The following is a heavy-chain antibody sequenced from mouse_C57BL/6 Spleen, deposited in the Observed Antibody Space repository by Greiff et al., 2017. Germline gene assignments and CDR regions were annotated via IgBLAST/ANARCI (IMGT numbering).Heavy chain of an antibody. CDR1: GYTFTSYG. CDR2: IYIGNGYT. Sequence: EVQLQQSGAELVRPGSSVKMSCKTSGYTFTSYGINWVKQRPGQGLEWIGYIYIGNGYTEYNEKFKGKATLTSYKSSSTAYMQLSSLTSEDSVIYFSARGGYRHTPPAFDYCGQGTTLTVSS. D-gene: IGHD2-2*01. V-gene: IGHV1-58*01. CDR3: ARGGYRHTPPAFDY. J-gene: IGHJ2*01.